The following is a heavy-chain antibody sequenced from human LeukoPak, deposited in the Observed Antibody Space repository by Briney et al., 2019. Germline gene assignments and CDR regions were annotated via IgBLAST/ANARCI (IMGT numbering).Heavy chain of an antibody. CDR2: ILSESAGGTT. D-gene: IGHD6-25*01. V-gene: IGHV3-15*07. CDR3: AASRTAGTFDI. CDR1: GFTLKTAW. J-gene: IGHJ3*02. Sequence: GGSLRLSCAASGFTLKTAWMAWVRQAPGKGLEWVGRILSESAGGTTDHAAPVKGRFTISRDDSKNTLYLQMNSLRTDDTALYYCAASRTAGTFDIWGQGTMVTVSS.